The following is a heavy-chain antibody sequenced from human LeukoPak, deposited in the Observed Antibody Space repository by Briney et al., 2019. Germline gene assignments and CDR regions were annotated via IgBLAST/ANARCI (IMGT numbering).Heavy chain of an antibody. J-gene: IGHJ4*02. CDR3: AREKIAAAGVSDY. CDR1: GGTFSSYA. Sequence: SVKVSCKASGGTFSSYAISWVRQAPGQGLEWMGGIIPIFGTANYAQKFQGRVTITADESTSTAYMEQSSLRSEDTAVYYCAREKIAAAGVSDYWGQGTLVTVSS. D-gene: IGHD6-13*01. V-gene: IGHV1-69*13. CDR2: IIPIFGTA.